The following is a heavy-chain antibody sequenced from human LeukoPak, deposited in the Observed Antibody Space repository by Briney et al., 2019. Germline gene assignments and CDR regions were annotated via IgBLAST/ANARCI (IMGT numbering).Heavy chain of an antibody. J-gene: IGHJ4*02. CDR2: INHSGST. CDR3: ARGHRVSHSPKFDY. CDR1: GGSFSGYY. D-gene: IGHD3-10*01. Sequence: TSETLSLTCAVYGGSFSGYYWSWIRQPPGKGLEWIGEINHSGSTNYNPSLKSRVTILVDTSKNQFSLKLSSVTAADTAVYYCARGHRVSHSPKFDYWGQGTLVTVSS. V-gene: IGHV4-34*01.